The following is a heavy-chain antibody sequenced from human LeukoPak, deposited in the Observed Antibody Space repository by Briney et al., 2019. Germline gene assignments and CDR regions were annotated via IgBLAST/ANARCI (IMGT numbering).Heavy chain of an antibody. J-gene: IGHJ4*02. CDR3: ARRDSGTTIGDY. Sequence: ASVKVSCNTSSDTFTNYGVTWVRQAPGQRVEGMGWIIAHNGKTNYAQNLQRRVTMTTDTSTSTAYMEMRTLISDDTAVYYCARRDSGTTIGDYWGQGTLVTVSS. V-gene: IGHV1-18*01. CDR1: SDTFTNYG. CDR2: IIAHNGKT. D-gene: IGHD1-26*01.